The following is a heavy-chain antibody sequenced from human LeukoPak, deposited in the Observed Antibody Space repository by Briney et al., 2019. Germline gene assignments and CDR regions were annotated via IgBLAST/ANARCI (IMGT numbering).Heavy chain of an antibody. J-gene: IGHJ5*02. CDR3: ARQAPDWNPWGASWFDP. D-gene: IGHD1-1*01. CDR1: GGSISSYY. V-gene: IGHV4-4*09. Sequence: SETLSLTCTVSGGSISSYYWSWIRQPPGKGLEWIGYIYTSGSTSYNPSLKSRVTISVDTSKNQFSLKLSSVTAADTAVYYCARQAPDWNPWGASWFDPWGQGTLVTVSS. CDR2: IYTSGST.